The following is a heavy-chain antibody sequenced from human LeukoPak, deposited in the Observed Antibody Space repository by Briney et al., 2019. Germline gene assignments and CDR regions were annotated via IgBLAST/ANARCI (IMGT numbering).Heavy chain of an antibody. V-gene: IGHV3-74*01. D-gene: IGHD6-19*01. CDR1: GFTFSGYW. Sequence: GGSLRLSCAASGFTFSGYWMHWVRQAPGKGLEWVSRINSDGSTTSYADSVMGRFTISRDNAKNTLYLQMNSLRAEDTAVYYCARVIYSGWEGELSDWGQGTLVTVSS. J-gene: IGHJ4*02. CDR2: INSDGSTT. CDR3: ARVIYSGWEGELSD.